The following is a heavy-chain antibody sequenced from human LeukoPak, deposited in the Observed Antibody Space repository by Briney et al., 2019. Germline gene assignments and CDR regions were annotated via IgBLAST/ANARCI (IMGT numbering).Heavy chain of an antibody. J-gene: IGHJ6*03. CDR2: IIPIFGTA. CDR1: GGTFSSYA. D-gene: IGHD4-11*01. V-gene: IGHV1-69*01. CDR3: ARDGLQYLTPYYYMDV. Sequence: ASVKVSCKASGGTFSSYAISWVRQAPGQGLEWMGGIIPIFGTANYAQKFQGRVTITAAESTSTAYMELSSLRSEDTAVYYCARDGLQYLTPYYYMDVWGKGTTVTVSS.